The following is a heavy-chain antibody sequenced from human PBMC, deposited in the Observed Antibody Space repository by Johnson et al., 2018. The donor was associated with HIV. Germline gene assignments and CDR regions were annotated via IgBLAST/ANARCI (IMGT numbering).Heavy chain of an antibody. CDR3: AKGGCGGDCYSPYLFDI. Sequence: VQLVESGGGLIQPGGSLRLSCAASGFTVSSNYMRWVRLAPGKGLAWVSVIYSVGSTYYADSVQRRFTISRDNSKNTLYLQMNSLRAEDTAVYYCAKGGCGGDCYSPYLFDIWGQGTMVTVSS. CDR1: GFTVSSNY. J-gene: IGHJ3*02. V-gene: IGHV3-53*01. CDR2: IYSVGST. D-gene: IGHD2-21*01.